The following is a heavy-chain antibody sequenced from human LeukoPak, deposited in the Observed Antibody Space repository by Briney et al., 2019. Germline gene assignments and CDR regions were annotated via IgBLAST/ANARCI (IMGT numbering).Heavy chain of an antibody. D-gene: IGHD1-26*01. CDR3: ARGGRGSYRYFDY. Sequence: GGTLRLSCAASGFTFSTYGMSWVRQAPGKGLEWVSGISGSGGSRFYTDSVKGRFTISRDNSKNTLYLQMNSLRAEDTAVYYCARGGRGSYRYFDYWGQGTLVTVSS. CDR1: GFTFSTYG. J-gene: IGHJ4*02. CDR2: ISGSGGSR. V-gene: IGHV3-23*01.